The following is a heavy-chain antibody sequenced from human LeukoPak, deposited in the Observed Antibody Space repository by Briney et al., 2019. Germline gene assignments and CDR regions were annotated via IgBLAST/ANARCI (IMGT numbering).Heavy chain of an antibody. CDR2: IIPIFGTA. CDR3: AGPDWSVGNDAFDF. V-gene: IGHV1-69*13. J-gene: IGHJ3*01. Sequence: GASVTLSCKASGGTFIIYAISWVRQAPGQGLEWMGGIIPIFGTANYAHKFQGRVTITADESTSTAYMELSSLSSEDTAVYYCAGPDWSVGNDAFDFWGQGTMASLSS. D-gene: IGHD3/OR15-3a*01. CDR1: GGTFIIYA.